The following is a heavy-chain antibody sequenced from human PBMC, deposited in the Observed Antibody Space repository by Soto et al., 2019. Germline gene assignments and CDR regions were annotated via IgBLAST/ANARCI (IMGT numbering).Heavy chain of an antibody. D-gene: IGHD5-12*01. Sequence: QVHLVQSGAEVKKPGSSVKVSCKTSGGTFSSYTISWVRQAPGQGLEWMGRVIPFLSIANYAQKFLGRVTIAAYNSTSTAYMELSSLTSEDTSVYYCARDSTVYYSGFNSWGQGTLVTVSP. J-gene: IGHJ5*02. V-gene: IGHV1-69*02. CDR1: GGTFSSYT. CDR2: VIPFLSIA. CDR3: ARDSTVYYSGFNS.